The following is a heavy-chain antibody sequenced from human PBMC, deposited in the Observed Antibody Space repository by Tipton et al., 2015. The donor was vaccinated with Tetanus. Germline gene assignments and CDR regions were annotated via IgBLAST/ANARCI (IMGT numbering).Heavy chain of an antibody. J-gene: IGHJ6*02. CDR2: IDPNSGDT. V-gene: IGHV1-2*02. CDR1: GYTFTGYY. D-gene: IGHD3-22*01. CDR3: ARDRGDYIYYGMDV. Sequence: QLVQSGAELKKPGASVKVSCTASGYTFTGYYMYWVRQAPEQGLEWVGWIDPNSGDTIYAQNFQGRVTMTRDTSISTVYMELSRLRSDDTAVYYCARDRGDYIYYGMDVWGPGTTVTVS.